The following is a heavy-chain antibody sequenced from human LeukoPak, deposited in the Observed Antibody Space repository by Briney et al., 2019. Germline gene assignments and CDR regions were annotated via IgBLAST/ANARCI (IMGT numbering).Heavy chain of an antibody. D-gene: IGHD3-22*01. V-gene: IGHV3-74*01. CDR3: ARGSGSRYYDSSGYLLPSYYGMDV. CDR2: INTDGSST. J-gene: IGHJ6*02. Sequence: QAGGSLRLSCAASGFTFSSYWMHWVRQAPGKGLVWVSRINTDGSSTSYADSVKGRFTISRDNAKNSLYLQMNSLRAEDTAVYYCARGSGSRYYDSSGYLLPSYYGMDVWGQGTTVTVSS. CDR1: GFTFSSYW.